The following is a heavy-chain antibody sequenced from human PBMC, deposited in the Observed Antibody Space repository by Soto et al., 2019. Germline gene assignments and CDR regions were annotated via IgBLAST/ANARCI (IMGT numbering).Heavy chain of an antibody. D-gene: IGHD2-2*02. CDR2: INAGNGNT. J-gene: IGHJ1*01. CDR3: ARDLYQLLYCYQH. Sequence: ASVKVSCKASGYTFTSYAMHWVHQAPGQRLEWMGWINAGNGNTKYSQKFQGRVTITRDTSASTAYMELSSLRSEDTAVYYCARDLYQLLYCYQHWGQGTLVTVSS. CDR1: GYTFTSYA. V-gene: IGHV1-3*01.